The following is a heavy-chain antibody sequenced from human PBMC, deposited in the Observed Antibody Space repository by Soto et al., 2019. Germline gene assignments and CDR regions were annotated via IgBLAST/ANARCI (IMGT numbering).Heavy chain of an antibody. Sequence: PGGSLRLSCAASGFTFSSYGMHWVRQAPGKGLEWVAVIWYDGSNKYYADSVKGRFTISRDNSKNTLYLQMNSLRAEDTAVYYYARVPMYYGSLRHGMDVWGQGTTVTVSS. CDR3: ARVPMYYGSLRHGMDV. V-gene: IGHV3-33*01. J-gene: IGHJ6*02. CDR2: IWYDGSNK. D-gene: IGHD3-10*01. CDR1: GFTFSSYG.